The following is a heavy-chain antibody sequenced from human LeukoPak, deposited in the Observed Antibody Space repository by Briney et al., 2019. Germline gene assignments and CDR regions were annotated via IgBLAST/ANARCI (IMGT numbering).Heavy chain of an antibody. CDR3: ARARYDSSGYSFNY. CDR1: EYTFTAYY. Sequence: ASVKVSCKASEYTFTAYYIHWVRQAPGQGLEWMGRINPNSGGTNYAQKFQGRVTMTRDTSISTAYMELSRLRSDDTAVYYCARARYDSSGYSFNYWGQGTLVTVSS. V-gene: IGHV1-2*06. J-gene: IGHJ4*02. CDR2: INPNSGGT. D-gene: IGHD3-22*01.